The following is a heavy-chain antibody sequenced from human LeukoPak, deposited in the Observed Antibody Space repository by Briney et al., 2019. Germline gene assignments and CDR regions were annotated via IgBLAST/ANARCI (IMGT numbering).Heavy chain of an antibody. CDR1: GGSISSYY. J-gene: IGHJ4*02. Sequence: SETLSLTCTVSGGSISSYYWSWIRQPPGKGLEWIGYIYYSGSTNYNPSLKSRVTISVDTSKNQFSLKLSSVTAADTAVYYCARHGIKSTYYYGSGSYHFDYWGQGTLVTVSS. V-gene: IGHV4-59*08. CDR2: IYYSGST. CDR3: ARHGIKSTYYYGSGSYHFDY. D-gene: IGHD3-10*01.